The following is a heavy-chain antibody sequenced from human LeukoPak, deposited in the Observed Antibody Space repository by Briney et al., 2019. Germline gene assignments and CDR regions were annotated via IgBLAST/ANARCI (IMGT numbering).Heavy chain of an antibody. CDR2: ISYDGSNK. D-gene: IGHD2-2*01. Sequence: GGSLRLSCAASGFTFSSYGMHWVRQAPGKGLEWVAVISYDGSNKYYADSVKGRFTISRDNSKNTLYLQMNSLRAEDTAVYYCATLSSAFDIWGQGTMVTVSS. CDR1: GFTFSSYG. J-gene: IGHJ3*02. V-gene: IGHV3-30*03. CDR3: ATLSSAFDI.